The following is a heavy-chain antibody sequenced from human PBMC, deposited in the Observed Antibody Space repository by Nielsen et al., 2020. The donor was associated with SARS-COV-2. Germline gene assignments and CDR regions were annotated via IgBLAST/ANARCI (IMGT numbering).Heavy chain of an antibody. V-gene: IGHV3-23*01. CDR2: ITRSGGDT. Sequence: GGSLRLSCAASGFTFNSYAMSWVRQAPGKGLEWVSAITRSGGDTYYADSVKGRFTISRDNSKSTLYLQMSSPRAEDTAVYYCAKSPNGLAAVWGQGTLVTVSS. D-gene: IGHD6-13*01. CDR1: GFTFNSYA. CDR3: AKSPNGLAAV. J-gene: IGHJ4*02.